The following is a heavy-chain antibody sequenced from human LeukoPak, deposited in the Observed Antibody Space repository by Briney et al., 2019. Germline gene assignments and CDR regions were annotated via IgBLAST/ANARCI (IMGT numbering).Heavy chain of an antibody. CDR1: GGPINTHY. D-gene: IGHD3-10*01. J-gene: IGHJ5*02. V-gene: IGHV4-59*11. Sequence: SETLSLTCSVSGGPINTHYWTWIRQPPGKGLEWIGHIFYTGSTNYNPSLKSRVRISLDRSRNHLSMSLTSVTAADTAVYYCARAGPWQIDPWGQGTLVTVSS. CDR2: IFYTGST. CDR3: ARAGPWQIDP.